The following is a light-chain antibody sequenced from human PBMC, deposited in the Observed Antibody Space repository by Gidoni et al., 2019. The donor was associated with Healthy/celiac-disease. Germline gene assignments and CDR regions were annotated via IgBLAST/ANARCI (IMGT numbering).Light chain of an antibody. CDR1: QSISSW. CDR3: QQYNSYWT. CDR2: KAS. J-gene: IGKJ1*01. Sequence: DIHMTQSPSTLSASVGDRVTITCRASQSISSWLAWYQQKPGKAPKLLIDKASSLESGVPSRFSGSGSGTEFTLTISSLQPDDFATYYCQQYNSYWTFGQGTKVEIK. V-gene: IGKV1-5*03.